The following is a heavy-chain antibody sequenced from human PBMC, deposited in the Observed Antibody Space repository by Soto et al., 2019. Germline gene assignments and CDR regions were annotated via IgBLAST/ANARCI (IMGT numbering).Heavy chain of an antibody. CDR3: AREGPPSGLFPEEYYFDY. J-gene: IGHJ4*02. CDR2: ISSSSSYI. CDR1: GFTFSSYS. D-gene: IGHD3-22*01. Sequence: GGSLRLSCAASGFTFSSYSMNWVRQAPGKGLEWVSSISSSSSYIYYADSVKGRFTISRDNAKNSLYLQMNSLRAEDTAVYYCAREGPPSGLFPEEYYFDYWGQGTLVTVSS. V-gene: IGHV3-21*01.